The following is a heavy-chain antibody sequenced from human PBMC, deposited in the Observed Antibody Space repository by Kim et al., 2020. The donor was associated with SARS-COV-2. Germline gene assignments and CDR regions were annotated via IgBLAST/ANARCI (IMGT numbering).Heavy chain of an antibody. CDR3: AKDTERSYADYVDY. D-gene: IGHD1-26*01. V-gene: IGHV3-23*01. J-gene: IGHJ4*02. Sequence: AHAGRGRFTSSRDNSKNALDLQMGSLGAEDTAVYYCAKDTERSYADYVDYWGQGTLVTVSS.